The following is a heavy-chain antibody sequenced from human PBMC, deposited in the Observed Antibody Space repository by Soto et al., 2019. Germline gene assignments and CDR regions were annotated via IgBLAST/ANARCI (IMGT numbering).Heavy chain of an antibody. J-gene: IGHJ6*04. D-gene: IGHD3-9*01. CDR2: INPNSGGT. Sequence: ASVKVSCKASGYTFTGYYMHWVRQTPGQGLEWMGWINPNSGGTNYAQKFQGRVTMTRDTSISTAYMELSRLRSDDTAVYYCARDLWIIDDILNYYYYYGMDVWGKGTTVTVSS. CDR1: GYTFTGYY. V-gene: IGHV1-2*02. CDR3: ARDLWIIDDILNYYYYYGMDV.